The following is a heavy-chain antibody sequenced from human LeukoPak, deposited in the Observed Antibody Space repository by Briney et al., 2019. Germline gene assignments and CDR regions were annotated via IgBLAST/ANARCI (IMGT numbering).Heavy chain of an antibody. CDR2: IYSGGST. J-gene: IGHJ4*02. CDR1: GFTVSSNY. V-gene: IGHV3-53*01. D-gene: IGHD3-22*01. CDR3: ARGYYDSSGYYYFDY. Sequence: GGSLRLSCAASGFTVSSNYMSWVRQAPGKGLEWVSVIYSGGSTYYADSVKGRFTISRDNSKSTLYLQMNSLRAEDTAVYYCARGYYDSSGYYYFDYWGQGTLVTVSS.